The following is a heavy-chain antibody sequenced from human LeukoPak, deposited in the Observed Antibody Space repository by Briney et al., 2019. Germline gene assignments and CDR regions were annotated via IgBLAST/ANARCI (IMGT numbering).Heavy chain of an antibody. CDR3: ARDARHVDTAMVESD. Sequence: GASVKVSCKASGGTFISYAISWVRQAPGQGLEWMGGIIPIFGTANYAQKFQGRVTITADESTSTAYMELSSLRSEDTAVYYCARDARHVDTAMVESDWGQGTLVTVSS. CDR2: IIPIFGTA. D-gene: IGHD5-18*01. CDR1: GGTFISYA. J-gene: IGHJ4*02. V-gene: IGHV1-69*13.